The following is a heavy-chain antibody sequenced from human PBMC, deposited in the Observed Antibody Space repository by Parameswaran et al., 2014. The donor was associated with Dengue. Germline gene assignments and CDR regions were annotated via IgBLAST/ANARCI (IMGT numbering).Heavy chain of an antibody. CDR2: IVVGSGNT. Sequence: WVRQAPGQRLEWIGWIVVGSGNTKYAQKFQERVTMTRDMSTSTAYMELSSLRSEDTAVYYCAADTSFGVVTPYSYYYYMAVWGKGTTVTVSS. D-gene: IGHD3-3*01. CDR3: AADTSFGVVTPYSYYYYMAV. J-gene: IGHJ6*03. V-gene: IGHV1-58*01.